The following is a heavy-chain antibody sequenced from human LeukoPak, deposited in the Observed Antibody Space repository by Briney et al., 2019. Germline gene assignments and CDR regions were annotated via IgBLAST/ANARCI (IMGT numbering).Heavy chain of an antibody. J-gene: IGHJ4*02. V-gene: IGHV4-34*01. Sequence: SETLSLTCAVYGGSFSGYYWSWIRQPPGKGLEWIGEINHSGSTNYNPSLKSRVTISVDTSKNQFSLKLSSVTAADTAVYYCARLGWERGNYWGQGTLVTVSS. D-gene: IGHD1-26*01. CDR3: ARLGWERGNY. CDR1: GGSFSGYY. CDR2: INHSGST.